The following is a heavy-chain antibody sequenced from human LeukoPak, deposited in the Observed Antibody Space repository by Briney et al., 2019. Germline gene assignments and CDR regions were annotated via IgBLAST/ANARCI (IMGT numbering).Heavy chain of an antibody. Sequence: SGGSLRLSCAASGFTFDDYAMHWVRQAPGKGLEWVSGISWNSGSIGYADSVKGRFTISRDNAKNSLYLQMNSLRAEDTALYYCAKDFYSSSSFFDYWGQGTLVTVFS. V-gene: IGHV3-9*01. CDR3: AKDFYSSSSFFDY. CDR1: GFTFDDYA. CDR2: ISWNSGSI. D-gene: IGHD6-6*01. J-gene: IGHJ4*02.